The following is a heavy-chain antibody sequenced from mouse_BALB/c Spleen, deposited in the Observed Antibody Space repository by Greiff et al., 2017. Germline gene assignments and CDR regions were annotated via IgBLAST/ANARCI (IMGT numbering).Heavy chain of an antibody. CDR3: ASPYYGNYVPFAY. Sequence: EVKVEESGGGLVKPGGSLKLSCAASGFTFSDYYMYWVRQTPEKRLEWVATISDGGSYTYYPDSVKGRFTISRDNAKNNLYLQMSSLKSEDTAMYYCASPYYGNYVPFAYWGEGSLGTVSA. CDR1: GFTFSDYY. CDR2: ISDGGSYT. D-gene: IGHD2-10*01. J-gene: IGHJ3*01. V-gene: IGHV5-4*02.